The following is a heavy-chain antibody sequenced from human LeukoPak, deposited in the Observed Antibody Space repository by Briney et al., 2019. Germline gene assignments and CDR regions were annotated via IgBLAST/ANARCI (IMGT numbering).Heavy chain of an antibody. D-gene: IGHD4-17*01. CDR3: AGDYGDLLTGIRFDT. Sequence: PSETLSLTCPVSGGSISSGVYYWSWIRQHPGKGLEWIGYIYYSGSTYYNPSLKSRVTISIQTSKNQFSLKLTSVTAADTAVYYCAGDYGDLLTGIRFDTWGQGTLVTVSS. V-gene: IGHV4-30-4*08. CDR1: GGSISSGVYY. J-gene: IGHJ5*02. CDR2: IYYSGST.